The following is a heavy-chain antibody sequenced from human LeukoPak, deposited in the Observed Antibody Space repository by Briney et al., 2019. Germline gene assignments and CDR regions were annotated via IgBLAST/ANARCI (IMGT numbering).Heavy chain of an antibody. D-gene: IGHD6-13*01. V-gene: IGHV3-30-3*01. CDR3: AKGGGQQLVP. CDR1: GFIFRSYA. Sequence: GGSLRLSCVDSGFIFRSYALHWLRQAPGKGLEWVAVISADGNEQYYADSVKGRFTMSRDNSKNTLFLQMTSLRAEDTAVYYCAKGGGQQLVPWGQGTLVTVSS. CDR2: ISADGNEQ. J-gene: IGHJ4*02.